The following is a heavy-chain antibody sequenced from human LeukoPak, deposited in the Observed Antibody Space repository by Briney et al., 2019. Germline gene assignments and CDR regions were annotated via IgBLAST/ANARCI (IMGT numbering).Heavy chain of an antibody. CDR3: ARKGLPDY. J-gene: IGHJ4*02. CDR2: IRQDGSET. CDR1: GFTFSDYW. V-gene: IGHV3-7*01. Sequence: GGSLRFSCVASGFTFSDYWMGWVRQAPGKGLEWVANIRQDGSETYYVDSVKGRFTLSRDNAKNSLYLQMNSLRVDDTAVYYCARKGLPDYWGQGTLVTVSS.